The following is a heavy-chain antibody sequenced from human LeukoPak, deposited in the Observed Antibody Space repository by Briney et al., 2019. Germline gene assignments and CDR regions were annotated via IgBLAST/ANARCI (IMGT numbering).Heavy chain of an antibody. CDR3: ARVETYYDFWSGYLTSSKYYYYGMDV. Sequence: GGSLRLSCAASGFTFSSYAMHWVRQAPGKGLEWVAVISYDGSNKYYADSVKGRFTISRDNSKNTLYPQMNSLRAEDTAVYYCARVETYYDFWSGYLTSSKYYYYGMDVWGQGTTVTVSS. CDR2: ISYDGSNK. D-gene: IGHD3-3*01. J-gene: IGHJ6*02. V-gene: IGHV3-30*04. CDR1: GFTFSSYA.